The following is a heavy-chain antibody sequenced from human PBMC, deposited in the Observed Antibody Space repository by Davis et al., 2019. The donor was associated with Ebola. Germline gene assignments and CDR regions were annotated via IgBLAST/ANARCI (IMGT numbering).Heavy chain of an antibody. Sequence: MPSETLSLTCTVSGGSINSGDYYWNWIRQPPGKALEWIGNIYDSGSTYYNPSLKSRVTIAIDTSKNHFSLKLTSVTAADTAVYYCAKGSSGWYAAFDVWGQGTMVTVSS. J-gene: IGHJ3*01. D-gene: IGHD6-19*01. CDR1: GGSINSGDYY. V-gene: IGHV4-30-4*02. CDR3: AKGSSGWYAAFDV. CDR2: IYDSGST.